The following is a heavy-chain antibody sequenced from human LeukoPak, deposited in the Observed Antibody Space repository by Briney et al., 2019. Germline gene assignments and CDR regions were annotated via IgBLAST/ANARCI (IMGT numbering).Heavy chain of an antibody. V-gene: IGHV4-34*01. Sequence: SSETLSLTCAVYGGSFSGYYWSWIRQPPGKGLEWIGEINHSGSTNYNPSLKSRVTISVDTSKNQFSLKLSSVTAADTAVYYCARQYYYGSGKRFDPWGQGTLVTVSS. CDR2: INHSGST. CDR1: GGSFSGYY. J-gene: IGHJ5*02. D-gene: IGHD3-10*01. CDR3: ARQYYYGSGKRFDP.